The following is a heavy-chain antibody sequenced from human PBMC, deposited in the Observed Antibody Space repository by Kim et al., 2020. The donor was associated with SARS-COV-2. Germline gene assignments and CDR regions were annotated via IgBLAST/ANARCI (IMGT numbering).Heavy chain of an antibody. CDR1: GGTFSSYA. CDR2: IIPIFGTA. V-gene: IGHV1-69*13. CDR3: ARDRDSSGYLVPYYYYYGMDV. D-gene: IGHD3-22*01. J-gene: IGHJ6*02. Sequence: SVKVSCKASGGTFSSYAISWVRQAPGQGLEWMGGIIPIFGTANYAQKFQGRVTITADESTSTAYMELSSLRSEDTAVYYCARDRDSSGYLVPYYYYYGMDVWGQGTTVTVSS.